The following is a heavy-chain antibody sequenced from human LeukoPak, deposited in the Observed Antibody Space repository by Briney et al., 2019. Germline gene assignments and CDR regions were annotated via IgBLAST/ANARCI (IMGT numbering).Heavy chain of an antibody. J-gene: IGHJ4*02. CDR3: ARAMGRYYDSSGYSYYFDY. CDR1: GFTFSSYW. Sequence: GGSLRLSCAASGFTFSSYWMHWVRQAPGKGLVWVSRINSDGSSTSYADSVKGRFTISRDNAKNTLYLQMNSLRAEDTAVYYCARAMGRYYDSSGYSYYFDYWGQGTLVTVSS. V-gene: IGHV3-74*01. CDR2: INSDGSST. D-gene: IGHD3-22*01.